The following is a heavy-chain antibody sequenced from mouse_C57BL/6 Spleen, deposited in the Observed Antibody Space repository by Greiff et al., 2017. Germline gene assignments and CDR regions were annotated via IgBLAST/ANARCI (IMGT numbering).Heavy chain of an antibody. CDR1: GYTFTSYW. Sequence: QVQLQQPGAELVMPGASVKLSCKASGYTFTSYWMHWVKQRPGQGLEWIGEIDPSDSYTNYNQKFKGKSTLTVDKSSSTAYMQLSSLTSEDSAVYYCARKREGMDYWGQGTSVTVSS. CDR2: IDPSDSYT. J-gene: IGHJ4*01. V-gene: IGHV1-69*01. CDR3: ARKREGMDY.